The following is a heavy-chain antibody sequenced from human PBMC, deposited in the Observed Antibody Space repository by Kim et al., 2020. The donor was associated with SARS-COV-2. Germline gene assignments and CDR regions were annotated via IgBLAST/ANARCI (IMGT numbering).Heavy chain of an antibody. Sequence: GGSLRLSCSASGITFSSSYMHWVRHAPGKGLMWVSMISEDGSRTFYADSVKGRFTISRDNAKNTLYLQMNGLRAEDTAEYYCSSQEVAYWGQGTLVTVSS. J-gene: IGHJ4*02. CDR3: SSQEVAY. V-gene: IGHV3-74*01. CDR1: GITFSSSY. CDR2: ISEDGSRT.